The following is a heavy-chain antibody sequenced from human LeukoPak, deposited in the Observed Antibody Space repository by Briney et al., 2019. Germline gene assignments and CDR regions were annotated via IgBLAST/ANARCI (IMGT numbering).Heavy chain of an antibody. CDR1: GGSISSSSYY. CDR3: ARRGMTTVVLFDY. J-gene: IGHJ4*02. Sequence: SETLSLTCTVSGGSISSSSYYWGWIRQPPGKGLEWIGSIYYSGSTYYNPSLKSRVTISVDTSKNQLSLKLSSVTAADTAVYYCARRGMTTVVLFDYWGQGTLVTVSS. V-gene: IGHV4-39*01. CDR2: IYYSGST. D-gene: IGHD4-23*01.